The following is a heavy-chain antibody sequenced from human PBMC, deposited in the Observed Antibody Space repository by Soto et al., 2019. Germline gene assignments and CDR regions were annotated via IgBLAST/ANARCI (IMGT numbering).Heavy chain of an antibody. D-gene: IGHD3-10*01. CDR3: ARQYYYGSGGYYYYYYGMDV. J-gene: IGHJ6*02. Sequence: PSETLSLTCAVYGGSFSGYYWSWIRQPPGKGLEWIGEINHSGSTNYNPSLKSRVTISVDTSKNQFSLKLSSVTAADTAVYYCARQYYYGSGGYYYYYYGMDVWGQGTTVTVSS. CDR1: GGSFSGYY. CDR2: INHSGST. V-gene: IGHV4-34*01.